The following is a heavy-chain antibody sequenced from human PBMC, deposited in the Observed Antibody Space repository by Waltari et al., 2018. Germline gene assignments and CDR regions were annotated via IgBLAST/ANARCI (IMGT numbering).Heavy chain of an antibody. D-gene: IGHD2-2*01. CDR1: GFTFSSYA. CDR2: ISGSGDAT. V-gene: IGHV3-23*01. J-gene: IGHJ5*02. CDR3: AKDKAAIVYWFDP. Sequence: EVQLLESGGGLVQPGGSLRLSCAASGFTFSSYAMGWVRQAPGKGLEWVSAISGSGDATYYADSVKGRFTMSRDNSNNRLYLQMNSLRAEDTAIYYCAKDKAAIVYWFDPWGQGTLVTVSS.